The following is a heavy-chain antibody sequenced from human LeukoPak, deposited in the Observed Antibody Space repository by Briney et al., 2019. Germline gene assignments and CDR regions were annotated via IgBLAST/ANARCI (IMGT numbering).Heavy chain of an antibody. D-gene: IGHD3-10*01. CDR2: IYYSGIT. V-gene: IGHV4-39*07. CDR3: ARDYYGSGSYFFDY. J-gene: IGHJ4*02. Sequence: PSETLSLTCTVSGGSISSRSYYWGWIRQPPGKGLEWIGSIYYSGITYYNPSLKSRVTMSVDTSKNQFSLKLSSVTAADTAVYYCARDYYGSGSYFFDYWGQGTLVTVSS. CDR1: GGSISSRSYY.